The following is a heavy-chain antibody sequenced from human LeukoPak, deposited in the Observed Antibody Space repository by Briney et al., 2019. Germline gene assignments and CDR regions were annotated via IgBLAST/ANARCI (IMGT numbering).Heavy chain of an antibody. D-gene: IGHD6-6*01. V-gene: IGHV4-38-2*01. CDR3: ARGVEYSSSSGLGY. J-gene: IGHJ4*02. CDR2: IYNSGST. Sequence: PSETLSLTCAVSGSSISSGYYWGWIRQPPGKGLEWIGSIYNSGSTYYNPSLRSRVTISVDTSKNQFSLKLSSVTAADTAVYYCARGVEYSSSSGLGYWGQRTLVTVSS. CDR1: GSSISSGYY.